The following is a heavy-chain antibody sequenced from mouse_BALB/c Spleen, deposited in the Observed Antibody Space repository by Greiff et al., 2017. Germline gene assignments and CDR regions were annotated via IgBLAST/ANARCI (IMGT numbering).Heavy chain of an antibody. D-gene: IGHD1-1*02. J-gene: IGHJ3*01. CDR2: INPSNGRT. V-gene: IGHV1S81*02. CDR1: GYTFTSYW. Sequence: QVQLKQPGAELVKPGASVKLSCKASGYTFTSYWMHWVKQRPGQGLEWIGEINPSNGRTNYNEKFKSKATLTVDKSSSTAYMQLSSLTSEDSAVYYCARWGGSFAYWGQGTLVTVSA. CDR3: ARWGGSFAY.